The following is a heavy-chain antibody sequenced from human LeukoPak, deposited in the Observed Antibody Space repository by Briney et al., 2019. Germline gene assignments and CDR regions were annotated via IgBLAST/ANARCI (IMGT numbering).Heavy chain of an antibody. V-gene: IGHV1-69*13. CDR1: GGTFSSYA. Sequence: ASVTVSCKASGGTFSSYAISWVRQAPGQGLEWMGGIIPIFGTANYAQKFQGRVTITADESTSTAYMGLSSLRSEDTAVYYCARAYSVVPAAIDYYYGMDVWGQGTTVTVSS. CDR2: IIPIFGTA. D-gene: IGHD2-2*01. CDR3: ARAYSVVPAAIDYYYGMDV. J-gene: IGHJ6*02.